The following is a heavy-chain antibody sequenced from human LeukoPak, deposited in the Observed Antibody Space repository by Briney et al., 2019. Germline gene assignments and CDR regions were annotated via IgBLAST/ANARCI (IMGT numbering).Heavy chain of an antibody. CDR1: GGSISSGSYY. J-gene: IGHJ4*02. D-gene: IGHD3-22*01. CDR3: ARGLVAYCDSTGYYDVDYFDY. Sequence: SETLSLTCTVSGGSISSGSYYWSWIRQPAGKGLEWIGRIYTTGSTNYNPSLKSRVTISIDTSKNQFSLKLSSVTAADTAVYYCARGLVAYCDSTGYYDVDYFDYWGQGTLVTVSS. V-gene: IGHV4-61*02. CDR2: IYTTGST.